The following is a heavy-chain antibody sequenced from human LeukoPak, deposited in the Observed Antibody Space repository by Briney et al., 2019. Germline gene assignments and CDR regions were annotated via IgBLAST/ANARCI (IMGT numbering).Heavy chain of an antibody. CDR1: GFTFSDYY. J-gene: IGHJ4*02. Sequence: GGSLRLSCAASGFTFSDYYMSWVRQAPGKGLEWVSAISGSGGSTYYADSVKGRFTISRDNSKNTLYLQMNSLRAEDTAVYYCAKVPQMGGSNYFDYWGQGTLVTVSS. CDR2: ISGSGGST. CDR3: AKVPQMGGSNYFDY. D-gene: IGHD1-26*01. V-gene: IGHV3-23*01.